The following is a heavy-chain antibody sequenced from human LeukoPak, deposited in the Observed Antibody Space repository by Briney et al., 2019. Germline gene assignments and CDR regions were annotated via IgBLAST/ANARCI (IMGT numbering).Heavy chain of an antibody. CDR2: ITSSGRII. D-gene: IGHD3-10*01. CDR3: ASTGGYGSGTYDYYYFGMDV. Sequence: GGSLRLSCAASGFTFSSYEMNWVRQAPGKGLEWVAYITSSGRIIYYADSVKGRFPISRDNAKNSLYLQMSSLRAEDTAVYYCASTGGYGSGTYDYYYFGMDVWGQGTTVTVSS. V-gene: IGHV3-48*03. CDR1: GFTFSSYE. J-gene: IGHJ6*02.